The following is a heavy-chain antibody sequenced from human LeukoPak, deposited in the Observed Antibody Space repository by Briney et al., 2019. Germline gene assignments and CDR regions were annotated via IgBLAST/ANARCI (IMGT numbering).Heavy chain of an antibody. Sequence: PSQTLSLTCAISGDSVSSNIAAWNWIRQSPSGGLEWLGRPYLRSKWYNEYAVSVKSQITINPDTSKNQFSLQLNSVTPEDTAVYYCARSIGYFDYWGQGTLVTVSS. CDR2: PYLRSKWYN. D-gene: IGHD6-6*01. CDR3: ARSIGYFDY. J-gene: IGHJ4*02. V-gene: IGHV6-1*01. CDR1: GDSVSSNIAA.